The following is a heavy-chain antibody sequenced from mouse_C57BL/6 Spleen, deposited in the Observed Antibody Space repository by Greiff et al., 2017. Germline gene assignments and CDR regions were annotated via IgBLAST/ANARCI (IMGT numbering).Heavy chain of an antibody. CDR3: AGDRDYAWFAY. V-gene: IGHV3-6*01. CDR2: LSYDGSN. Sequence: EVKLQESGPGLVKPSQSLSLTCSVTGYSITSGYYWNWIRQFPGNKLEWMGYLSYDGSNNYNPSLKNRISITRDTSKNQFFLKLNSVTTEDTATYYCAGDRDYAWFAYWGQGTLVTVSA. D-gene: IGHD2-4*01. J-gene: IGHJ3*01. CDR1: GYSITSGYY.